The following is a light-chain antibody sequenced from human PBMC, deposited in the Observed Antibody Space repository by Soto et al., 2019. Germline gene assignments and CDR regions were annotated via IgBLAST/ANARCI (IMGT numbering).Light chain of an antibody. CDR1: QSISSY. J-gene: IGKJ4*01. Sequence: DIQMTQSPSSLSASVGDRVTITCRSSQSISSYLNWYQQKPGKAPKLLIYAASSLQSGVPSRFSGSGSGTDFTLTISSLQPEDFATYYCQQSYSTLSLTLGGGTKVDI. CDR2: AAS. CDR3: QQSYSTLSLT. V-gene: IGKV1-39*01.